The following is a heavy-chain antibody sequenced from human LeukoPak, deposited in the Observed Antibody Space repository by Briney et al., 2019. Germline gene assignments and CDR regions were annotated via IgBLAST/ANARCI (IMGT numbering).Heavy chain of an antibody. CDR3: VRGGPSTWS. V-gene: IGHV3-30*03. CDR1: GFTFSSYG. Sequence: GGSLRLSCAASGFTFSSYGMHWVRQAPGKGLEWVAVISYDGSNKYYADSVKGRFTISRDDAKNTVYLQMNNLRAEDTAVYYCVRGGPSTWSWGQGTLVTVSS. D-gene: IGHD2-15*01. J-gene: IGHJ5*02. CDR2: ISYDGSNK.